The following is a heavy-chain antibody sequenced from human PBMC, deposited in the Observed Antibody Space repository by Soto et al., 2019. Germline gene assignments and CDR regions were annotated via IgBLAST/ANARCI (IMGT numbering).Heavy chain of an antibody. Sequence: PSETLSLTCTVSGDSISSYSWSWIRQPPGKGLEWIGNIHYNGNTKYSPSIKSRVTMSVDTSKNHFSLKLISVTTADKAVYFCARVGNFGRCIQPLDSWGQGTLVTVSS. CDR1: GDSISSYS. D-gene: IGHD1-26*01. J-gene: IGHJ4*02. CDR3: ARVGNFGRCIQPLDS. V-gene: IGHV4-59*01. CDR2: IHYNGNT.